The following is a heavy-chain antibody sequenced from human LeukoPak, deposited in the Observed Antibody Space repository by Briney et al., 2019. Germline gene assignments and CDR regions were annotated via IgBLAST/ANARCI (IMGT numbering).Heavy chain of an antibody. CDR2: INTDGSST. J-gene: IGHJ4*02. CDR1: GFTFSSYW. Sequence: PGGSLRLSCAASGFTFSSYWMHWVRQPPGKGLVWVSRINTDGSSTNYADSVKGRFTISRDYAKNTLYLQMNSLRAEDTAVYFCARPVYYGSQSYWDYWGQGTLVTVSS. V-gene: IGHV3-74*01. CDR3: ARPVYYGSQSYWDY. D-gene: IGHD3-10*01.